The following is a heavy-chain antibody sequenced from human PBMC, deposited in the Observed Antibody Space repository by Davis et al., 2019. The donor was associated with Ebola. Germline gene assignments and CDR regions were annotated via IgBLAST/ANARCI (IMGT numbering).Heavy chain of an antibody. V-gene: IGHV1-18*04. D-gene: IGHD1-1*01. CDR3: ARAQFPTTSDH. J-gene: IGHJ4*02. CDR1: GYTFTSYG. CDR2: LNPHNGNT. Sequence: ASVPVSCKASGYTFTSYGITWVRQAPGHALEWTGWLNPHNGNTNYAQNVQGRVTMTTDTSTSTAYMEVGSLRSDDTAVYYCARAQFPTTSDHWGQGTLVTVSS.